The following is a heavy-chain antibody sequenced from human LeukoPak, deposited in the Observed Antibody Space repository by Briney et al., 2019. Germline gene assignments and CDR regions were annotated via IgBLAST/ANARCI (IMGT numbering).Heavy chain of an antibody. J-gene: IGHJ4*02. CDR3: ASERRMVPATRRPFDY. CDR1: GFTFSSYG. D-gene: IGHD2-2*01. CDR2: ISGSGGST. V-gene: IGHV3-23*01. Sequence: GGSLRLPCAASGFTFSSYGMSWVRQAPGKGLEWVSAISGSGGSTYYADSVKGRFTISRDNSKNTLYLQMNSLRAEDTAVYYCASERRMVPATRRPFDYWGQGTLATVSS.